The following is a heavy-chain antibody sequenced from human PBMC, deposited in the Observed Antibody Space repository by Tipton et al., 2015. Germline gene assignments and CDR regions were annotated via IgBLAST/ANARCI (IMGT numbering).Heavy chain of an antibody. J-gene: IGHJ5*02. Sequence: TLSLTCTVSGDYISNYYWSWIRQPAGKGLEWIGRISTSGGTNYNPPLKSRVTISLDTSKNQFSLKLSSVTAADTAVYFCARVGSCSGDSCYYNWFDPWGQGTLVTVSS. V-gene: IGHV4-4*07. CDR2: ISTSGGT. CDR3: ARVGSCSGDSCYYNWFDP. CDR1: GDYISNYY. D-gene: IGHD2-15*01.